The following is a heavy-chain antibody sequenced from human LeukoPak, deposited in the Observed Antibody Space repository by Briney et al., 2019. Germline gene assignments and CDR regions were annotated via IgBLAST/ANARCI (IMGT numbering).Heavy chain of an antibody. CDR2: TYTGGNS. CDR3: ARGGRGSAAVVAPRSFDI. D-gene: IGHD3-22*01. V-gene: IGHV3-53*01. J-gene: IGHJ3*02. CDR1: GFTFSSIH. Sequence: PGGSLRLSCAASGFTFSSIHMVWVRQAPGKGLEWVSVTYTGGNSYYADSVKGRFIISRDISKNTLYLQMNSLRAEDSALYYCARGGRGSAAVVAPRSFDIWGRGTMVTVSS.